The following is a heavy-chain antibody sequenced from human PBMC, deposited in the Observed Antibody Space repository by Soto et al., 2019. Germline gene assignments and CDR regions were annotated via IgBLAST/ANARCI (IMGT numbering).Heavy chain of an antibody. V-gene: IGHV3-66*01. D-gene: IGHD3-16*01. J-gene: IGHJ4*02. CDR1: GFTVSTKY. CDR3: ARDPWAADY. CDR2: IYSGGST. Sequence: EVQLVESGGGLVQPGGSLRLSWAASGFTVSTKYMSCVRQAPGKGLEWVSVIYSGGSTFYADSVRGRFTISRDNSKNTVNLQMNSLRAEDTAVYYCARDPWAADYWGQGTLVTVSS.